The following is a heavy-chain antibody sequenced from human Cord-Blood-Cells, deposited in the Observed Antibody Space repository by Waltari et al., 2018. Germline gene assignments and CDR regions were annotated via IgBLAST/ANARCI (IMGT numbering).Heavy chain of an antibody. Sequence: QVQLVESGGGVVQPGRSLRLSCAASGFTFSSYGMHWVRQAPGKGLEWVAVIWYDGSNKYYADSVKGRFTISRDNSKNTLYLQMNSLRAEDTAVYYCARVQRGYSSSWYYYYGMDVWGQGTTVTVSS. CDR3: ARVQRGYSSSWYYYYGMDV. CDR1: GFTFSSYG. CDR2: IWYDGSNK. V-gene: IGHV3-33*01. J-gene: IGHJ6*02. D-gene: IGHD6-13*01.